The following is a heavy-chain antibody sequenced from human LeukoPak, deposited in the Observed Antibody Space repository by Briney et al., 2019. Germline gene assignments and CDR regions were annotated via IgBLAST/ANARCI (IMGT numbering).Heavy chain of an antibody. V-gene: IGHV1-46*01. CDR3: AISFYGSGTYVAFDI. D-gene: IGHD3-10*01. CDR1: GYTFTSYY. Sequence: ASVKVSCKASGYTFTSYYMHWVRQAPGQGLEWMGIINPSGGSTSYAQKFQGRVTMTRDMSTSTVYMDLSSLRSEDTAVYYCAISFYGSGTYVAFDIWGQGTMVTASS. J-gene: IGHJ3*02. CDR2: INPSGGST.